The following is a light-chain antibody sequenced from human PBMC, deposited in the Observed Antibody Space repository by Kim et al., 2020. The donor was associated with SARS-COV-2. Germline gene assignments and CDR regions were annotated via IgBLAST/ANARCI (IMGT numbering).Light chain of an antibody. V-gene: IGLV2-14*03. CDR1: SSDVGAYNY. J-gene: IGLJ1*01. CDR3: TSYTSSSTYV. Sequence: GQSITISCAGTSSDVGAYNYVSWYQQRPANAPKRLIYVVSDRPSGVSNRFSGSKSGNTASLTISGLQAEDEADYYCTSYTSSSTYVFGTGTKVTVL. CDR2: VVS.